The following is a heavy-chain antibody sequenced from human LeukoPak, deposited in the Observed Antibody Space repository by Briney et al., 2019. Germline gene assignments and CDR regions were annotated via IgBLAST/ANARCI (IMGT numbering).Heavy chain of an antibody. Sequence: ASVKVSCKASGYTFTGYYMHWVRQAPGQGLEWMGWINPNSGGTNYAQKFQGRVTITADESTSTAYMELSSLRSEDTAVYYCAGSNNYYDSSGYYRAFDYWGQGTLVTVSS. D-gene: IGHD3-22*01. CDR3: AGSNNYYDSSGYYRAFDY. J-gene: IGHJ4*02. CDR1: GYTFTGYY. V-gene: IGHV1-2*02. CDR2: INPNSGGT.